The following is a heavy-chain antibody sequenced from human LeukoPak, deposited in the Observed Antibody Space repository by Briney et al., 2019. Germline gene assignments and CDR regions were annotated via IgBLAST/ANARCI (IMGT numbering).Heavy chain of an antibody. J-gene: IGHJ6*03. CDR3: AKPYFYASGSQLYYMDV. CDR1: GFTFSSYD. D-gene: IGHD3-10*01. Sequence: GGSLRLSCAASGFTFSSYDMYWVRQAPGKGLEWVSSISSSSSYIYYADSVKGRFTISRDSSKSTLYLQMNSLRVEDTAVYYCAKPYFYASGSQLYYMDVWGKGTTVTVSS. V-gene: IGHV3-21*01. CDR2: ISSSSSYI.